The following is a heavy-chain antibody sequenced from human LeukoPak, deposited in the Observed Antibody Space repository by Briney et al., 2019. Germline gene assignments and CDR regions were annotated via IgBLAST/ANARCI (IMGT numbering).Heavy chain of an antibody. CDR2: ISAYNGNT. V-gene: IGHV1-18*01. CDR3: AREVLCSSTSCYDY. CDR1: GYTFTSYG. J-gene: IGHJ4*02. Sequence: GASVKVSCKASGYTFTSYGISWVRQAPGQGLEWMGWISAYNGNTNYAQKLQGRVTMTTDTSTSTAYMGLRSLRSDDTAVYYCAREVLCSSTSCYDYWGQGTLVTVSS. D-gene: IGHD2-2*01.